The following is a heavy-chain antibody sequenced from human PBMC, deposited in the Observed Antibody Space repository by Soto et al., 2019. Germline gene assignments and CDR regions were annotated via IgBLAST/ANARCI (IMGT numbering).Heavy chain of an antibody. J-gene: IGHJ4*02. CDR3: ARDKIKGAPDYLDS. CDR2: IAYDGTIK. V-gene: IGHV3-30-3*01. CDR1: GFTFSANA. Sequence: QEQLVESGGGVVQPGRSLTLSCAASGFTFSANAMHWVRQAPGKGLAWGAVIAYDGTIKIYRDSVKGRFTISRDDSTRKLYLQLNSLIPEDTALYYCARDKIKGAPDYLDSWGQGTLVTVSS. D-gene: IGHD1-26*01.